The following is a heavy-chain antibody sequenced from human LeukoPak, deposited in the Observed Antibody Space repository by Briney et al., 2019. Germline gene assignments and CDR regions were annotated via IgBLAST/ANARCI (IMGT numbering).Heavy chain of an antibody. CDR1: GFTLSSYA. CDR2: ISGSGGST. D-gene: IGHD6-13*01. CDR3: ASILKAAAGTLYFDY. J-gene: IGHJ4*02. Sequence: GGSLRLSCAASGFTLSSYAMSWVRQAPGKGLEWVSAISGSGGSTYYADSVKGRFTISRDNSKNTLYLQMNSLRAEDTAVYYCASILKAAAGTLYFDYWGQGTLVTVSS. V-gene: IGHV3-23*01.